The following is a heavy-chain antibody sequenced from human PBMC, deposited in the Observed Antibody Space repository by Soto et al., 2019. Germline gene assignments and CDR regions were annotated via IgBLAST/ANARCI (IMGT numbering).Heavy chain of an antibody. CDR2: INPNSGGT. CDR3: ARSFRIVVVTAIYY. J-gene: IGHJ4*02. D-gene: IGHD2-21*02. Sequence: ASGKGSCNASGDTFTGYYMHWVRQAPGQGLGWMGWINPNSGGTNYAQKFQGRVTMTRDTSISTAYMELSRLRSDDTAVYYCARSFRIVVVTAIYYRGQRPLFPVS. V-gene: IGHV1-2*02. CDR1: GDTFTGYY.